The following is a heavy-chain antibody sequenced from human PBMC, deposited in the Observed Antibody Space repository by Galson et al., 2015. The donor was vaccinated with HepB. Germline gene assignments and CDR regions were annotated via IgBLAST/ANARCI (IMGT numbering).Heavy chain of an antibody. CDR3: ATIRAYCGGDCWGYYGLDV. J-gene: IGHJ6*02. Sequence: SVKVSCKVSGYTLTELSTHWVRQAPGKGLEWMGGCDPEDGETIYAQKFQGRVTMIEDTSTDTAYMELRSLRYEVTAVYYCATIRAYCGGDCWGYYGLDVWGQGTTVTVSS. D-gene: IGHD2-21*02. CDR1: GYTLTELS. V-gene: IGHV1-24*01. CDR2: CDPEDGET.